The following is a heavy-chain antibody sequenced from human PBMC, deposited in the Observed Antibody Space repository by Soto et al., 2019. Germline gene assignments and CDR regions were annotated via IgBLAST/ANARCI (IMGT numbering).Heavy chain of an antibody. V-gene: IGHV4-59*01. J-gene: IGHJ4*02. CDR2: IYYSGST. CDR1: GGSISGYY. CDR3: ARARYDSSGYYYFDY. Sequence: LSLTCTVSGGSISGYYWIWIRQPPGKGLEWIGYIYYSGSTIYNPSLKSRVTISVDTSKNQFSLKLSSVTAADTAVYYCARARYDSSGYYYFDYWGQGTLVTVS. D-gene: IGHD3-22*01.